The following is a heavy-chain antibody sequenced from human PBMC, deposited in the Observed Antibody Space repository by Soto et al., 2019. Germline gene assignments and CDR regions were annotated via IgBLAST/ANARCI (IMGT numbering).Heavy chain of an antibody. CDR2: ISNDGRST. CDR1: GLTFSNFR. V-gene: IGHV3-74*01. CDR3: AIDTAGLSY. D-gene: IGHD2-21*02. Sequence: EVQRVESGGGLVQPGGSLRLSCAASGLTFSNFRMPWVRQDPGKGLVWVALISNDGRSTNHADSVKGRFTISRDNAKSTLSLQLNSLRAEDTAVYYCAIDTAGLSYWGQGTLVTVSS. J-gene: IGHJ4*02.